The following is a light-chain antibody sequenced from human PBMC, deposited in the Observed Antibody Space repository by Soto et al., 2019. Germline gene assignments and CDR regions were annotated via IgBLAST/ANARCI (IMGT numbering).Light chain of an antibody. V-gene: IGLV2-14*03. CDR1: SSDFNYYNS. CDR2: NVS. J-gene: IGLJ1*01. CDR3: TSYTSSTTYF. Sequence: QSVVTLPASVSGSPGQSITISCTGTSSDFNYYNSVSWYQHHPGQAPKLMIYNVSNRPSGVSYRFSGSKSGNTASLTISGLQAEDEADYYCTSYTSSTTYFFGTGTKVTVL.